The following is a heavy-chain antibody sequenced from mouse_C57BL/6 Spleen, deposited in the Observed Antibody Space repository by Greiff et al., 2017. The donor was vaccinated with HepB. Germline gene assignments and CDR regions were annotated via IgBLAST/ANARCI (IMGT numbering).Heavy chain of an antibody. V-gene: IGHV2-3*01. CDR2: IWSDEST. CDR3: AKHYLSAMDY. J-gene: IGHJ4*01. CDR1: GFSLTSYC. D-gene: IGHD5-5*01. Sequence: QVQLKESGPGLVAPSQSLSITCTVSGFSLTSYCVSWVRQRPGKGLEWLGVIWSDESTNYHSDVISRLIISKDNSKSQVSIKLNSLHTDDTSTYYCAKHYLSAMDYWGQGTSVTVSS.